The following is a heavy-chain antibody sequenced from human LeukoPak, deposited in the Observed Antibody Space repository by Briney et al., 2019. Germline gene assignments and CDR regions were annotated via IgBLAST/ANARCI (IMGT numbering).Heavy chain of an antibody. Sequence: GASVTVSCKASGYTFTSYGISWVRQAPGRGLEWMGWISAYNGNTNYAQKLQGRVTMTTDTSTSTAYMELRSLRSDDTAVYYRARDRFRGYYDSSGDIGACDIWGQATMDTVSS. D-gene: IGHD3-22*01. J-gene: IGHJ3*02. V-gene: IGHV1-18*01. CDR2: ISAYNGNT. CDR1: GYTFTSYG. CDR3: ARDRFRGYYDSSGDIGACDI.